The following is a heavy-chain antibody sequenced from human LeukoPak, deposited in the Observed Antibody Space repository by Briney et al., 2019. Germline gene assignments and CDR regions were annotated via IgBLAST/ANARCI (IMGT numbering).Heavy chain of an antibody. CDR1: GFTFSSYW. D-gene: IGHD6-19*01. J-gene: IGHJ3*02. V-gene: IGHV3-74*01. CDR3: ARDLQWLGYAFDI. CDR2: INSDGSST. Sequence: GGSLRLSCAASGFTFSSYWMHWVRRAPGKGLVWVSRINSDGSSTSYADSVKGRFTISRDNAKNTLYLQMNSLSAEDKAVYYCARDLQWLGYAFDIWGQGTMVTVSS.